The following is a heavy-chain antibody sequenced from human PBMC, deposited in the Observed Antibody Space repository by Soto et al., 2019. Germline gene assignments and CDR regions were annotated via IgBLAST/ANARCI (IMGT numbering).Heavy chain of an antibody. CDR2: ISTDNGNT. V-gene: IGHV1-18*01. J-gene: IGHJ6*02. D-gene: IGHD3-3*01. Sequence: QVQLVQSGAEVKKPGASVKVSCKASGYTFTSSGISWVRQAPGQGLEWLGWISTDNGNTNYAQHLQGRVSLTTDTSTSTAYMELRTLRSDDTAVYYCARDQGITTFGVYSMYYYGMDVWGQGTTVTVSS. CDR1: GYTFTSSG. CDR3: ARDQGITTFGVYSMYYYGMDV.